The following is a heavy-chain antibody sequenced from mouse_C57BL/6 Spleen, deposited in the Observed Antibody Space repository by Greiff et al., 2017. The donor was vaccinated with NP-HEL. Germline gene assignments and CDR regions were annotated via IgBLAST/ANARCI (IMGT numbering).Heavy chain of an antibody. CDR1: GFTFSDYG. CDR2: ISSGSSTI. D-gene: IGHD2-4*01. CDR3: ARRGLPYFDY. Sequence: EVQLVESGGGLVKPGGSLKLSCAASGFTFSDYGMHWVRQAPEKGLEWVAYISSGSSTIYYADTVKGRFTISRDNAKNTLFLEMTSLRSEDTAMYYGARRGLPYFDYWGQGTTLTVSS. J-gene: IGHJ2*01. V-gene: IGHV5-17*01.